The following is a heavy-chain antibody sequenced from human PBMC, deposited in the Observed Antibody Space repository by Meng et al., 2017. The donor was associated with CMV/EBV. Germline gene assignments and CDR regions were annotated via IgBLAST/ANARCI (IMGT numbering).Heavy chain of an antibody. Sequence: GESLKISCAASGFTFSSYGMNWVRQAPGKGLEWVSYISSSGSTIYYADSVKGRFTISRDNAKNSLYLQMNSLRAEDTAVYYCARGSVLRFLEWSINENYFDYWGQGTLVTVSS. CDR3: ARGSVLRFLEWSINENYFDY. CDR2: ISSSGSTI. V-gene: IGHV3-48*03. D-gene: IGHD3-3*01. CDR1: GFTFSSYG. J-gene: IGHJ4*02.